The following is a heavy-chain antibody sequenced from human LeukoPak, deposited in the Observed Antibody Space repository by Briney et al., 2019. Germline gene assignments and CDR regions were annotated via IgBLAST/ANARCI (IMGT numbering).Heavy chain of an antibody. CDR2: IYYTGST. V-gene: IGHV4-59*08. J-gene: IGHJ4*02. D-gene: IGHD6-6*01. CDR3: ARHRAYSSSSPFDY. CDR1: GGSISSLY. Sequence: PSETLSLTCSVSGGSISSLYWSWIRQPPGKGLEWIGYIYYTGSTNYNPSLKSRVTMFVDMSKNQFSLRLSSVTAADTAVYYCARHRAYSSSSPFDYWGQGTLVTVCS.